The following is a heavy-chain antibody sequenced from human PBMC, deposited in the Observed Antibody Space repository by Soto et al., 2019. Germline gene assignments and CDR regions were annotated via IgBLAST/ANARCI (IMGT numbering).Heavy chain of an antibody. Sequence: ASVKVSCKASGYTFTSYGIGWVRQAPGQGLEWMGWISAYNGNTNYAQKLQGRVTMTTDTSTSTAYMELRSLRSDDTAVYYCYRKGYFDDILAGPIDHWGQGTLVTVSS. D-gene: IGHD3-9*01. J-gene: IGHJ4*02. CDR1: GYTFTSYG. V-gene: IGHV1-18*01. CDR3: YRKGYFDDILAGPIDH. CDR2: ISAYNGNT.